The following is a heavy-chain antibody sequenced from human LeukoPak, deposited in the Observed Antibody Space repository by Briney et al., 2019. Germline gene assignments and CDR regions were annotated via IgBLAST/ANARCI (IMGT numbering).Heavy chain of an antibody. D-gene: IGHD3-10*01. J-gene: IGHJ6*04. CDR1: GFTVRSNY. Sequence: GGSLRLSCAASGFTVRSNYMSWVRQAPGKGLEWVSAISGSGGSTYYADSVKGRFTISRDNSKITLYLQMNSLRAEDTAVYYCAKDDVLLWFGEGMDVWGKGTTVTISS. CDR3: AKDDVLLWFGEGMDV. CDR2: ISGSGGST. V-gene: IGHV3-23*01.